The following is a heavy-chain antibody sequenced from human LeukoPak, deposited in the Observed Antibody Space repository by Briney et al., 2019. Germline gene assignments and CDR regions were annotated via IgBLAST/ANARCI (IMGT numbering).Heavy chain of an antibody. D-gene: IGHD2-2*01. V-gene: IGHV3-48*03. J-gene: IGHJ3*02. CDR3: ARSTPVPAAKTAGAFDI. CDR1: GFTFSSYA. Sequence: GGSLRLSCSASGFTFSSYAMNWVRQAPGKGLEWVSFISSSGSTIQYADSVKGRFTISRDNAKNSLYLQMNSLRAEDTAVYYCARSTPVPAAKTAGAFDIWGQGTMVTVYS. CDR2: ISSSGSTI.